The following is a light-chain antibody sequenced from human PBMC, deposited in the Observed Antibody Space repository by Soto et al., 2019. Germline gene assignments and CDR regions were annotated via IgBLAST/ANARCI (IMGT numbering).Light chain of an antibody. Sequence: QSVLTQPPSASGSPGRSVTISYHRTSIDVGGYNYVSWYQQHPGKAPKLMIYEVSKRPSGVPDRFSGSKSGNTASLTVSGLQAEDEADYYCSSYAGSAWVFGTGTKVTVL. CDR3: SSYAGSAWV. J-gene: IGLJ1*01. CDR1: SIDVGGYNY. V-gene: IGLV2-8*01. CDR2: EVS.